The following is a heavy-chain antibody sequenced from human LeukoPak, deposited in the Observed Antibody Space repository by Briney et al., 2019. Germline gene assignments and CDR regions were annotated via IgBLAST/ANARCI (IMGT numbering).Heavy chain of an antibody. V-gene: IGHV3-23*01. CDR2: ISGSGGST. Sequence: GGSLRLSCAASGFTFSSYAMSWVRQAPGKGLEWVSAISGSGGSTYYADSVKGRFTISRDNSKNTLYLQMNSLRAEDTALYYCAKDSGSYFGGNFDYWGQGALVTVSS. D-gene: IGHD1-26*01. CDR3: AKDSGSYFGGNFDY. CDR1: GFTFSSYA. J-gene: IGHJ4*02.